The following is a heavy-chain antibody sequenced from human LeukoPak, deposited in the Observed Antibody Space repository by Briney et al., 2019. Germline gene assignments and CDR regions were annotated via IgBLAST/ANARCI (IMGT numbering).Heavy chain of an antibody. CDR1: GGSISSYY. D-gene: IGHD4-17*01. J-gene: IGHJ4*02. Sequence: SETLSLTCTISGGSISSYYWNWIRQPAGKGLEWIGRIFSSGSTDYNPPLKSRVTMSVDTSKNQFSLKLTSVTAADTAVYYCARELKGDYGDLQASETFDYWGQGALVTVSS. CDR2: IFSSGST. V-gene: IGHV4-4*07. CDR3: ARELKGDYGDLQASETFDY.